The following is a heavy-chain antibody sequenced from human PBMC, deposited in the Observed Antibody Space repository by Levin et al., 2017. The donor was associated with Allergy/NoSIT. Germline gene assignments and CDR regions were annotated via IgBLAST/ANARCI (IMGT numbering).Heavy chain of an antibody. Sequence: LSLTCAASGFTFSSYSMNWVRQAPGKGLEWVSSISSSSSYIYYADSVKGRFTISRDNAKNSLYLQMNSLRAEDTAVYYCAREKGYYDFWSGPPGRHDAFDIWGQGTMVTVSS. CDR3: AREKGYYDFWSGPPGRHDAFDI. V-gene: IGHV3-21*01. J-gene: IGHJ3*02. CDR2: ISSSSSYI. D-gene: IGHD3-3*01. CDR1: GFTFSSYS.